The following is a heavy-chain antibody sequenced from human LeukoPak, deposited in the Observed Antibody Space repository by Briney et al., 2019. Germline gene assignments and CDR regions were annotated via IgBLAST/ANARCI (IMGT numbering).Heavy chain of an antibody. Sequence: GASVKVSCKASGYTFTGYYMHWVRQAPGQGLEWMGGIIPIFATTNHAQKFQGRVTITTDESRTTAYMELSSLRSEDTAVYYCARGGWVQQKYYMDVWGKGTTVTVSS. D-gene: IGHD5-24*01. CDR2: IIPIFATT. CDR3: ARGGWVQQKYYMDV. J-gene: IGHJ6*03. CDR1: GYTFTGYY. V-gene: IGHV1-69*05.